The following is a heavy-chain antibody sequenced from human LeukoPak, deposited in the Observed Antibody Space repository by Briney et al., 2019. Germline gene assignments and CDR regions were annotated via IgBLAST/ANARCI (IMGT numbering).Heavy chain of an antibody. J-gene: IGHJ4*02. CDR1: GFTFSSYG. V-gene: IGHV3-30*18. CDR3: AKGIAVAVPSSPFDY. CDR2: VSYDGSNK. D-gene: IGHD6-19*01. Sequence: QSGRSLRLSCAASGFTFSSYGMHWVRQAPGKGLEWVAVVSYDGSNKYYADSVKGRFTISRDNSKNTLYLQMNSLRAEDTAVYYCAKGIAVAVPSSPFDYWGQGTLVTVSS.